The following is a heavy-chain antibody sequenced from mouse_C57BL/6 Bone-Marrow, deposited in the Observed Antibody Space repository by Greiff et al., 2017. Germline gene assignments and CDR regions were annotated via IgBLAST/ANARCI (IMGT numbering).Heavy chain of an antibody. V-gene: IGHV1-15*01. D-gene: IGHD1-1*01. CDR2: IDPETGGT. CDR3: TRPLYYYGSSPFDY. CDR1: GYTFTDYE. J-gene: IGHJ2*01. Sequence: LVESGAELVRPGASVTLSCKASGYTFTDYEMHWVKQTPVHGLEWIGAIDPETGGTAYNQKFKGKAILTADKSSSTAYMELRSLTSEDSAVYYCTRPLYYYGSSPFDYWGQGTTLTVSS.